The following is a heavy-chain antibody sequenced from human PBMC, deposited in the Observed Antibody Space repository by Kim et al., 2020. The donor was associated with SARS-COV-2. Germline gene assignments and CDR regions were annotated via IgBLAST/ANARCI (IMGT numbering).Heavy chain of an antibody. D-gene: IGHD6-19*01. Sequence: SETLSLTCTVSGGSISSSSYYWGWIRQPPGKGLEWIGSIYYSGSTYYNPSLKSRVTISVDTSKNQFSLKLSSVTAADTAVYYCARDKTYSSGWSFPIYGMDVWGQGTTVTVSS. CDR3: ARDKTYSSGWSFPIYGMDV. CDR1: GGSISSSSYY. J-gene: IGHJ6*02. V-gene: IGHV4-39*02. CDR2: IYYSGST.